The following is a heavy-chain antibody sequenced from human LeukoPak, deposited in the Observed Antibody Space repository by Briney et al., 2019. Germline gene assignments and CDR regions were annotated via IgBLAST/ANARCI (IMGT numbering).Heavy chain of an antibody. V-gene: IGHV3-11*05. CDR2: ISVSGSYA. Sequence: PGGSLRLSCAASGFTFSDYYMSWIRQAPGKGLEWISYISVSGSYANYADSVKGRFTISRDNAKNSLYLQMISLRAEDTAVYYCARVRPWVFDYWGQGTLVTVSS. CDR1: GFTFSDYY. CDR3: ARVRPWVFDY. J-gene: IGHJ4*02.